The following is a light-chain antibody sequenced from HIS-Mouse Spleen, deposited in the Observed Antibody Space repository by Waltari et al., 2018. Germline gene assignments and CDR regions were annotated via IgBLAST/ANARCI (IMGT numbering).Light chain of an antibody. CDR1: QSVLYSSNNKNY. J-gene: IGKJ1*01. CDR3: QQYYSTRT. V-gene: IGKV4-1*01. Sequence: DIVMTQSPDSLAVSLGERATINCKSSQSVLYSSNNKNYLAWYQQKPGQPPKLLIYWASTRESGVPDRFRGSGSGTDFTLTISSLQAEDVAVYYCQQYYSTRTFGQGTKVEIK. CDR2: WAS.